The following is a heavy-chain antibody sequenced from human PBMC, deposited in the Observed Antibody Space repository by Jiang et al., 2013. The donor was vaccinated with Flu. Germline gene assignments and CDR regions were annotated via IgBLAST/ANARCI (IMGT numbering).Heavy chain of an antibody. CDR1: GGSISTYY. V-gene: IGHV4-59*01. D-gene: IGHD6-13*01. CDR3: ARGQYSSSWYLEDS. J-gene: IGHJ4*02. CDR2: IFHSGST. Sequence: GSGLVKPSETLSPTCTVSGGSISTYYWSWIRQPPGKGLEWIGYIFHSGSTNYNPSLKSRITISVDTSKNQFSLKLNSVTAADTAVYYCARGQYSSSWYLEDSWGQGTLVTVSS.